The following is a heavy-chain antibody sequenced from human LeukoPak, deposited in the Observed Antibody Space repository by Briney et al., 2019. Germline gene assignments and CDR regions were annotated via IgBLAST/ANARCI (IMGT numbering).Heavy chain of an antibody. V-gene: IGHV4-30-4*01. CDR1: GDSVTRDDYF. D-gene: IGHD3-16*01. J-gene: IGHJ4*02. Sequence: PSETLSLTCSVSGDSVTRDDYFYSWTRQPPGEGLEWIAYIYYTAGSYYNPSLRSRVTMSIDTSRNQFSLKLSSVTAADTAVYHCGRVLRHSESYVVEYWSQGTLVTVSS. CDR2: IYYTAGS. CDR3: GRVLRHSESYVVEY.